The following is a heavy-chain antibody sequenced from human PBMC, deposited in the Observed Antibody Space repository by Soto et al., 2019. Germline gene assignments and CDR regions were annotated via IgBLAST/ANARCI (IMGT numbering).Heavy chain of an antibody. CDR3: ARGIAAAANYYYYGMDV. Sequence: GGSLRLSCAASGFTFSSYWMSWVRQAPGKGLEWVANIKQDGSEKYYVDSVKGRFTISRDNAKNSLYLQMNSLRAEDTAVYYCARGIAAAANYYYYGMDVWGQGTTVTVSS. CDR2: IKQDGSEK. J-gene: IGHJ6*02. D-gene: IGHD6-13*01. CDR1: GFTFSSYW. V-gene: IGHV3-7*05.